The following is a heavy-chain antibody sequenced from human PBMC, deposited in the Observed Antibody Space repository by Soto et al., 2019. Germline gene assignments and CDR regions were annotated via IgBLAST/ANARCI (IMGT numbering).Heavy chain of an antibody. D-gene: IGHD3-10*01. CDR1: GFTFSSYA. Sequence: GSLRLSCAASGFTFSSYAMSWVRQAPGKGLEWVSVISGSGDRTYYADSVKGRFTISRDNSKNIVYLQMNSLRAEDTALYYCARGFRVDVYGAGAFFDHWGQGTLVTVSS. V-gene: IGHV3-23*01. CDR3: ARGFRVDVYGAGAFFDH. J-gene: IGHJ4*02. CDR2: ISGSGDRT.